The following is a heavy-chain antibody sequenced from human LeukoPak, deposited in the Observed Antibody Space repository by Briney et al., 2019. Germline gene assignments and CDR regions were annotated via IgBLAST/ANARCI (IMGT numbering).Heavy chain of an antibody. D-gene: IGHD2-2*01. V-gene: IGHV3-53*01. CDR2: IYSGGST. CDR1: GFTVSSNY. J-gene: IGHJ4*02. CDR3: ASQLTPFPGDY. Sequence: PGGSLRLSCAASGFTVSSNYMSWVRQAPGKGLEWVSVIYSGGSTYYADSVKGRFTISRDNSKNTLYLQMNSLRAEDTAVYYCASQLTPFPGDYWGQGTLVTVSS.